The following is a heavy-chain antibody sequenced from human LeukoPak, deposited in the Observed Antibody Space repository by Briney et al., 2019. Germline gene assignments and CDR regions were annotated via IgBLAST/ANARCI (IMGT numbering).Heavy chain of an antibody. Sequence: GGSLILSCAVAGFTVSSDFMSWVRQAPRKVREWVSKIDGGGTTDYADSVKGRFAVSRDNSKNTVYLQMNSLRVEDTAMYWCANRYSWGQGTLVTVSS. CDR3: ANRYS. CDR1: GFTVSSDF. V-gene: IGHV3-66*01. J-gene: IGHJ4*02. CDR2: IDGGGTT.